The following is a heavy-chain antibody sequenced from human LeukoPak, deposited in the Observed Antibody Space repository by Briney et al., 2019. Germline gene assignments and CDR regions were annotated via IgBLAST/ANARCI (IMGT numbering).Heavy chain of an antibody. CDR3: AKGSNGFYYFIDS. Sequence: GGSLRLSCAASGFTFSSYSMNWVRQAPGKGLEWVSYISSSSSTIYYADSVKGRFTISRDNAKNSLYLQMNSLRAEDTALYYCAKGSNGFYYFIDSWGQGALVTVSS. CDR1: GFTFSSYS. D-gene: IGHD3-22*01. V-gene: IGHV3-48*01. CDR2: ISSSSSTI. J-gene: IGHJ4*02.